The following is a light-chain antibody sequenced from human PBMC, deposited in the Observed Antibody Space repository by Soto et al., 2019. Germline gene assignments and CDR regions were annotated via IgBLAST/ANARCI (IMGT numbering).Light chain of an antibody. J-gene: IGKJ1*01. Sequence: EVVMTHSPATLSVSQGERATLSCRASQSVRSNLAWYQQKPGQAPRLLIYGASTRVTAVPARFSGSEFGTEFTLTISSLQSEDFGVYYCQQYDNWPPTFGQGTKVDIK. CDR3: QQYDNWPPT. CDR1: QSVRSN. V-gene: IGKV3-15*01. CDR2: GAS.